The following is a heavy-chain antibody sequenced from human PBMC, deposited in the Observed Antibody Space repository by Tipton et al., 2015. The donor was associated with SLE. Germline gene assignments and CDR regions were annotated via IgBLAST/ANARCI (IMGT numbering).Heavy chain of an antibody. J-gene: IGHJ6*03. V-gene: IGHV4-34*01. CDR2: INQSGST. CDR1: GGSFSGYY. Sequence: TLSLTCAVSGGSFSGYYWSWIRQSPGKGLEWIGDINQSGSTNYNPSLKSRVTVSVDTSKNQFSLRLSSVTAADTAVYYCARVPGLERSYYYNYYMDVWGKGTTVTVSS. CDR3: ARVPGLERSYYYNYYMDV. D-gene: IGHD1-1*01.